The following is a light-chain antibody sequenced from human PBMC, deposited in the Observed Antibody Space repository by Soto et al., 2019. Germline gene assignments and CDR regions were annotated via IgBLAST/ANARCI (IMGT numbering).Light chain of an antibody. CDR1: QDIRKY. CDR3: QQYDNLPLI. CDR2: DAS. Sequence: IGMKPSHGCLSASVGERVTITCQATQDIRKYLNWYQQKPGKAPKLLIYDASSLETGVPSRFSGSGSGTDFTLTISSLQPEDFATYYCQQYDNLPLIFGQGTRLEI. J-gene: IGKJ5*01. V-gene: IGKV1-33*01.